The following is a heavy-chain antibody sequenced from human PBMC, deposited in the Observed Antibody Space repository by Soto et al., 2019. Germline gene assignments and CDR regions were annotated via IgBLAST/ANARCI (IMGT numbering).Heavy chain of an antibody. CDR3: ARAARYCSSTSCPMAWFDP. CDR2: INHSGST. D-gene: IGHD2-2*01. J-gene: IGHJ5*02. V-gene: IGHV4-34*01. Sequence: QVQLQQWGAGLLKPSETLSLTCAVYGGSFSGYYWSWIRQPPGKGLEWIGEINHSGSTNYNPALKSRVTISVDTSKNQVSLKLSSVTAADTAVYYCARAARYCSSTSCPMAWFDPWGQGTLVTVSS. CDR1: GGSFSGYY.